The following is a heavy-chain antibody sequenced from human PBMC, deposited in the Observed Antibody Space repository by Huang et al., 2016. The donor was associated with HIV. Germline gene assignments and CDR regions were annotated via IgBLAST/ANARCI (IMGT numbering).Heavy chain of an antibody. CDR2: INHSGIT. D-gene: IGHD5-18*01. CDR3: AGRVETAMGAVYY. V-gene: IGHV4-34*01. J-gene: IGHJ4*02. CDR1: GGSFSGYY. Sequence: QVQLQQWGAGLLKPSETLSLTCGVYGGSFSGYYWSWIRQPPGKGLEWIGEINHSGITSDKSSLKSRVTISIDTSKNQFSLKLSSVTAADTAVYYCAGRVETAMGAVYYWGQGTLVTVSS.